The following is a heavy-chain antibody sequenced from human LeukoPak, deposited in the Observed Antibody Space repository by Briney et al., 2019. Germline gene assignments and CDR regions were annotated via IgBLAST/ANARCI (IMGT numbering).Heavy chain of an antibody. CDR2: IIPILGIA. CDR3: AREYDDTMVRGVIIGYYGMDV. J-gene: IGHJ6*02. Sequence: SVKVSCKASGGTFSSYAISWVRQAPGQGLEWMGRIIPILGIANYAQKFQGRVTITADKSTSTAYMELSSLRSEDTAVYYCAREYDDTMVRGVIIGYYGMDVWGQGTTVTVSS. D-gene: IGHD3-10*01. CDR1: GGTFSSYA. V-gene: IGHV1-69*04.